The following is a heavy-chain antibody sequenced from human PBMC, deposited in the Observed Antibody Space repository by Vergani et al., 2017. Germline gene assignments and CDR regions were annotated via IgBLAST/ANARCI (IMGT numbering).Heavy chain of an antibody. CDR2: IYYSGST. V-gene: IGHV4-59*01. J-gene: IGHJ6*03. CDR1: GGSISSYY. Sequence: QVQLQESGPGLVKPSETLSLTCTVSGGSISSYYWRWIRQPPGKGLEWIGYIYYSGSTNYNPSLKSRVTISVDTSKNQFSLKLSSVTAADTAVYYCARGLSYYYYMDVWGKGTTVTVSS. D-gene: IGHD2/OR15-2a*01. CDR3: ARGLSYYYYMDV.